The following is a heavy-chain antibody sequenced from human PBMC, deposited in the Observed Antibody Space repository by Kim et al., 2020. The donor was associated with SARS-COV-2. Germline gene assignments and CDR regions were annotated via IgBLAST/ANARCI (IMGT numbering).Heavy chain of an antibody. V-gene: IGHV3-30-3*01. D-gene: IGHD6-19*01. CDR1: GFTFSSYA. CDR3: ARDGGAVADVYWYFDL. J-gene: IGHJ2*01. Sequence: GGSLRLSCAASGFTFSSYAMHWVRQAPGKGLEWVAVISYDGSNKYYADSVKGRFTISRDNPKNTLYLQMNSLRAEDTAVYYCARDGGAVADVYWYFDLWGRGTLVTVSS. CDR2: ISYDGSNK.